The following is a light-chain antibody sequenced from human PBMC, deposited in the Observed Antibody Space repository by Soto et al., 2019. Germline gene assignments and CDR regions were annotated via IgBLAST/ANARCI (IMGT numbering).Light chain of an antibody. CDR1: QIVSSY. Sequence: VLTQSPATLSLSPGERATLSCRASQIVSSYLAWYQQKPGHAPMLLIYDASSRATGIPDRFSGGGSVKDFPLTLSRLEPEDFAVYCCQQFSSYPLNFGGGTTVDI. J-gene: IGKJ4*01. CDR2: DAS. CDR3: QQFSSYPLN. V-gene: IGKV3-20*01.